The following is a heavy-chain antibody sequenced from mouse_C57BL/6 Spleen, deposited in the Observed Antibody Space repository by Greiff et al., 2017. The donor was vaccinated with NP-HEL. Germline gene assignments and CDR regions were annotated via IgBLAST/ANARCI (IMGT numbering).Heavy chain of an antibody. CDR1: GFTFTDYY. CDR3: ARAPFYYYYAMDY. D-gene: IGHD2-1*01. CDR2: IRNKANGYTT. V-gene: IGHV7-3*01. Sequence: EVQLVESGGGLVQPGGSLSLSCAASGFTFTDYYMSWVRQPPGKALEWLGFIRNKANGYTTEYSASVKGRFTISRDNSQSILYLQMNALRAEDSATYDCARAPFYYYYAMDYWGQGTSVTVSS. J-gene: IGHJ4*01.